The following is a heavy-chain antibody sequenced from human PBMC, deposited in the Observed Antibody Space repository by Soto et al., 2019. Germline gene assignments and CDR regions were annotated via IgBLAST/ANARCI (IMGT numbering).Heavy chain of an antibody. CDR2: IRGGGGGT. CDR3: ARVLGGSGSPVDY. V-gene: IGHV3-23*01. J-gene: IGHJ4*02. CDR1: GFTFSSFA. D-gene: IGHD2-15*01. Sequence: PGGSLRLSCAASGFTFSSFAMSWVRQAPGKGLEWVSAIRGGGGGTYYADSVKGRFTISRDNSKNTQYLQMNSLRAEDTAAYYCARVLGGSGSPVDYWGQGALVTVSS.